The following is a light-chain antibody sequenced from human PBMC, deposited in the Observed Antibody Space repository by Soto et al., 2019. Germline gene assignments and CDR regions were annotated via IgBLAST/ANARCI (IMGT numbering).Light chain of an antibody. Sequence: QAVVTQEPAFSVSPGGTVTLTCGLSSGSVSINYYPSWYQQTPGQAPRTLIYSTNIRSSGVPDRFSGSILGNKAALTITGAQADDESDYYCVLYMGRGISVFGGGTKVTVL. CDR3: VLYMGRGISV. CDR1: SGSVSINYY. J-gene: IGLJ3*02. V-gene: IGLV8-61*01. CDR2: STN.